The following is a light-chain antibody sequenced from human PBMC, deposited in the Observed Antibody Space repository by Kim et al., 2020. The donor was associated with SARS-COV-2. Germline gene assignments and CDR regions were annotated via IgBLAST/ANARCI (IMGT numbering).Light chain of an antibody. J-gene: IGKJ2*01. CDR1: QGVSSK. CDR2: GAS. Sequence: SVWPRDGSAHPSRTSQGVSSKLAWCQQKPGHAPRLLSYGASTRATGIPARFSGSGSGTEFSFTTSSRQSEDFAVDYCRQYNNWPYTFGQGTKLEI. CDR3: RQYNNWPYT. V-gene: IGKV3-15*01.